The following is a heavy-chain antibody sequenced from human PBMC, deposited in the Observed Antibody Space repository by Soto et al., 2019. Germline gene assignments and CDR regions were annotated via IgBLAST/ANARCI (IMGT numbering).Heavy chain of an antibody. CDR1: GFTFRSYA. D-gene: IGHD3-10*01. V-gene: IGHV3-30-3*01. J-gene: IGHJ4*02. CDR2: ISYDGSNK. Sequence: GGSLRLSCGASGFTFRSYAMHWVRQTPGKGLEWVAVISYDGSNKYYADSVKGRFTISRDNSKNTLYLQMNSLRAEDTAVYYCARDRVRGVIYTNYFDYWGQGTLVTVSS. CDR3: ARDRVRGVIYTNYFDY.